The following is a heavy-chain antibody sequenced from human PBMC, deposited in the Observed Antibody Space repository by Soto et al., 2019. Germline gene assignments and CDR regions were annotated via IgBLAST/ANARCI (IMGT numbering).Heavy chain of an antibody. CDR2: MNPNSGNT. J-gene: IGHJ6*03. CDR1: GYTFTSYD. Sequence: ASVKVSCKASGYTFTSYDINWVRQATGQGLEWMGWMNPNSGNTGYAQKFQGRVTMTRNTSISTAYMELSSLRSEDTAVYYCARGRRGKYYSSSLSYYYYMDVWGKGTTVTVSS. CDR3: ARGRRGKYYSSSLSYYYYMDV. V-gene: IGHV1-8*01. D-gene: IGHD6-6*01.